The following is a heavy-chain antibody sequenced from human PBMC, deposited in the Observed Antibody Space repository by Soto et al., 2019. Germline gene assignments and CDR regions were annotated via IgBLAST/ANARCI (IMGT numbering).Heavy chain of an antibody. D-gene: IGHD2-15*01. V-gene: IGHV4-34*01. J-gene: IGHJ5*02. CDR2: INHSGST. CDR1: GGSFSGYY. CDR3: ARSDIVVVVAATAPGAPWFDP. Sequence: SETLSLTCAVYGGSFSGYYWSWIRQPPGKGLEWIGEINHSGSTNYNPSLKSRVTISVDTSKNQFSLKLSSVTAADTAVYYCARSDIVVVVAATAPGAPWFDPWGQGTLVTVSS.